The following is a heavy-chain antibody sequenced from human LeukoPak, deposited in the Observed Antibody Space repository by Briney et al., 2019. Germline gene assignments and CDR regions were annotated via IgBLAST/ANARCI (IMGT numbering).Heavy chain of an antibody. CDR1: GGSISSYY. Sequence: PSETLSLTCTVSGGSISSYYWSWIRQPPGKGLEWIGYISTSGSTNYNPSLKSRVIISLDTSKTHFSLKLSSVTAADTAVYYCARGHWFDPWGQGTLVTVSS. CDR2: ISTSGST. V-gene: IGHV4-4*09. J-gene: IGHJ5*02. CDR3: ARGHWFDP.